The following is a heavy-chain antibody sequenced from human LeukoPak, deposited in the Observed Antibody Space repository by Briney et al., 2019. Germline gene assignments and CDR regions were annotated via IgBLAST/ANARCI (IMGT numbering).Heavy chain of an antibody. Sequence: GGSLRLSCAASGFTFSSYAMSWVPQAPGKGLEWVSAMRGNGGSTEYVDSVRGRFIISRDNSRNTLYLQMNSLRAEDTAVYYCAKSITAAGTYAFDIWGQGTVVTVSS. V-gene: IGHV3-23*01. CDR2: MRGNGGST. D-gene: IGHD6-13*01. CDR3: AKSITAAGTYAFDI. J-gene: IGHJ3*02. CDR1: GFTFSSYA.